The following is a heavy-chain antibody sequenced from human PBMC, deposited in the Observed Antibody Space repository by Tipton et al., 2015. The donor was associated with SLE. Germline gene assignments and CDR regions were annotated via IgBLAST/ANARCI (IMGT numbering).Heavy chain of an antibody. J-gene: IGHJ3*02. CDR3: AGELGNDAFDI. D-gene: IGHD7-27*01. CDR1: GGSISSGDYY. CDR2: IYYSGST. V-gene: IGHV4-30-4*01. Sequence: LRLSCTVSGGSISSGDYYWSWIRQPPGKGLEWIGYIYYSGSTYYNPSLKSRVTISVDTSKNQFSLKLSSVTAADTAVYYCAGELGNDAFDIWGLGTMVTVSS.